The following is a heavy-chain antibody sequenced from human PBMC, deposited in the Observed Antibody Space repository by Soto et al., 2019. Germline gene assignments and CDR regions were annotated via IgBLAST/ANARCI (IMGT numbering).Heavy chain of an antibody. V-gene: IGHV3-11*06. Sequence: GGSLRLSCAASGFTFSDYYMSWIRQAPGKGLEWVSYISSSSSYTNYADSVKGRFTISRDNAKNSLYLQMNSLRAEDTAVYYCARGGAPVVYYYAMEVWGKGTTVTVS. CDR3: ARGGAPVVYYYAMEV. CDR1: GFTFSDYY. CDR2: ISSSSSYT. D-gene: IGHD2-15*01. J-gene: IGHJ6*04.